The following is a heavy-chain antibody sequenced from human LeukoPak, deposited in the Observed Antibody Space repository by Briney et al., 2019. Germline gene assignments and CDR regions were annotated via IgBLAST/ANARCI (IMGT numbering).Heavy chain of an antibody. CDR3: ARVPIRITIFGVVTTYYFDY. Sequence: ASVKVSCKASGYTFTSYAMHWVRQAPGQRLEWMGWINAGNGNTKYSQKFQGRVTITRDTSASTAYMELSSLRSEDTAVYYCARVPIRITIFGVVTTYYFDYWGQGTLVTVSS. D-gene: IGHD3-3*01. CDR1: GYTFTSYA. V-gene: IGHV1-3*01. J-gene: IGHJ4*02. CDR2: INAGNGNT.